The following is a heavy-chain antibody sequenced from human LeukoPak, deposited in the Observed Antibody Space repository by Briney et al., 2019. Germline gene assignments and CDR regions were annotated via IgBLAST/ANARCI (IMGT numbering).Heavy chain of an antibody. Sequence: SETLSLTCTVSGGSISSYYWSWIRQPPGKGLEWIGYIYYSGSTNYNPSLKSRVTISVDTSKNQFSLKLSSVTAADTAVYYCAREMVVGGSDYWGQGTLVTVSS. J-gene: IGHJ4*02. CDR2: IYYSGST. D-gene: IGHD2-15*01. CDR3: AREMVVGGSDY. V-gene: IGHV4-59*01. CDR1: GGSISSYY.